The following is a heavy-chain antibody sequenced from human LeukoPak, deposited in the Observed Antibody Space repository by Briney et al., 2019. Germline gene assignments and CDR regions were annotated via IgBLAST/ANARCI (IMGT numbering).Heavy chain of an antibody. Sequence: GGSLRLSCAASGFTFSRYWMHWVRQAPGKGLEWVSSISSSSSYIYYADSVKGRFTISRDNAKNSLYLQMNSLRAEDTAVYYCARVTETYYFDYWGQGTLVTVSS. CDR1: GFTFSRYW. J-gene: IGHJ4*02. CDR3: ARVTETYYFDY. CDR2: ISSSSSYI. D-gene: IGHD4-11*01. V-gene: IGHV3-21*01.